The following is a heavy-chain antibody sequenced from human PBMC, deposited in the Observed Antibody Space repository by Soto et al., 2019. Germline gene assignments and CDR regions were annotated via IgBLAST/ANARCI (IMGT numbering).Heavy chain of an antibody. CDR2: IYYSGST. J-gene: IGHJ4*02. CDR3: VRSYDSMDFDY. V-gene: IGHV4-39*01. CDR1: GGSISSSSYY. Sequence: PSETLSLTCTVSGGSISSSSYYWGWIRQPPGKGLEWIGSIYYSGSTYYNPSLKSRVTISVDTSKNQFSLKLSSVTAADTAVYYCVRSYDSMDFDYWGQGTLVTVS. D-gene: IGHD3-22*01.